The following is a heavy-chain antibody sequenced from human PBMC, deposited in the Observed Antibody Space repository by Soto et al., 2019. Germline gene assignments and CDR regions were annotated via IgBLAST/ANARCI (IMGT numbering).Heavy chain of an antibody. CDR1: GGTFISHA. D-gene: IGHD3-10*01. V-gene: IGHV1-69*01. CDR2: IIPVTETP. Sequence: QVQLVQSGAEVKKPGSSVRVSCKVSGGTFISHAINWLRQAPGQGLEWMGVIIPVTETPNNAEKFQGRLTITAEESTTTVYVELSSLTLDDTAVYFCARGNKGPGHYGPGSQGWYGPWGQGTLVTVSS. J-gene: IGHJ5*02. CDR3: ARGNKGPGHYGPGSQGWYGP.